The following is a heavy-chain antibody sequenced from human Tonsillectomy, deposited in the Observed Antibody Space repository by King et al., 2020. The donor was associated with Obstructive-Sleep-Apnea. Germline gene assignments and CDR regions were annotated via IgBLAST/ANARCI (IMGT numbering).Heavy chain of an antibody. V-gene: IGHV3-23*04. CDR2: ISGSGGNT. Sequence: EVQLVESGGGLVQPGGSLRLSCAASGFSFSSYAMSWVRQAPGKGLEWVSIISGSGGNTYSADSVKGRLTISRDNSKNTLFLQMNSLRAEDTALYYCAKGSISWVDDDPDNWYLDLWGRGTLVTVSS. CDR3: AKGSISWVDDDPDNWYLDL. D-gene: IGHD6-13*01. CDR1: GFSFSSYA. J-gene: IGHJ2*01.